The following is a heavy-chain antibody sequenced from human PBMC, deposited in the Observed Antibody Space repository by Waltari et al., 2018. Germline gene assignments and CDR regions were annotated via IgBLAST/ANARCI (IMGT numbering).Heavy chain of an antibody. CDR3: ARARGGYDFDY. Sequence: EVQLVESGGGLVQPGGSLRLSCAASGFTFSRYWRSWVRQAPGKGLEWVANIKQDGSEKYYVDSVKGRFTISRDNAKNSLYLQMNSLRAEDTAVYYCARARGGYDFDYWGQGTLVTVSS. CDR1: GFTFSRYW. D-gene: IGHD5-12*01. CDR2: IKQDGSEK. J-gene: IGHJ4*02. V-gene: IGHV3-7*03.